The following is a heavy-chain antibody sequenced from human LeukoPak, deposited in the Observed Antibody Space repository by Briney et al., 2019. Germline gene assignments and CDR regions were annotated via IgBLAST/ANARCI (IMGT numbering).Heavy chain of an antibody. CDR1: GGSISSSSYY. D-gene: IGHD2-15*01. CDR3: ASVVVVAATSRAEYFQH. Sequence: SETLSLTCTVSGGSISSSSYYWGWLRQPPGKGLEWIGSIYYSGSTYYNPSLKSRFTISVDTSKNQFSLKLSSVTAADTAVYCCASVVVVAATSRAEYFQHWGQGTLVTVSS. CDR2: IYYSGST. J-gene: IGHJ1*01. V-gene: IGHV4-39*01.